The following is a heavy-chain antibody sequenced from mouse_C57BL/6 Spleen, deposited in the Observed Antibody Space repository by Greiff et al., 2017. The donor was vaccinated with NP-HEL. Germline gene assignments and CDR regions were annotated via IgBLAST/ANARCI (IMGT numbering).Heavy chain of an antibody. V-gene: IGHV6-6*01. J-gene: IGHJ2*01. Sequence: EVKVEESGGGLVQPGGSMKLSCAASGFTFSDAWMDWVRQSPEKGLEWVAEIRNKANNHATYYAESVKGRFTISRDDSKSSVYLQMNSLRAEDTGIYYCTRSYDYEEKDYFDYWGQGTTLTVSS. CDR2: IRNKANNHAT. CDR1: GFTFSDAW. D-gene: IGHD2-4*01. CDR3: TRSYDYEEKDYFDY.